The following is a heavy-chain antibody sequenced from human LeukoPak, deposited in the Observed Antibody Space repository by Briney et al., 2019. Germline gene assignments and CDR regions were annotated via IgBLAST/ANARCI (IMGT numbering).Heavy chain of an antibody. J-gene: IGHJ4*02. D-gene: IGHD1-26*01. V-gene: IGHV3-48*01. Sequence: GGSLRLSCSASGFIFTSYGMNWVRQAPGSGLQWVAYISAGSSNTFYADSVKGRFTISRDDAGNFLHLQMNSLSAEDTGDYYCARSAVQANTPFYFDFWGQGALVAVSS. CDR1: GFIFTSYG. CDR2: ISAGSSNT. CDR3: ARSAVQANTPFYFDF.